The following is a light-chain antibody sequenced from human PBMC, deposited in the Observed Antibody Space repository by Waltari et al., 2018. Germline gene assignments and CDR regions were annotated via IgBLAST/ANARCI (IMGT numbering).Light chain of an antibody. CDR1: RPNLGNNY. Sequence: QSVLTQPPSVSAAPGQRVTIPYSGGRPNLGNNYVSWYRQFPGPAPKLLIYENSERPSGIPGRFSGSKSGTSATLDITGLQAGDEADYYCGTWDSSLSGAVFGGGTHLTVL. J-gene: IGLJ7*01. CDR3: GTWDSSLSGAV. CDR2: ENS. V-gene: IGLV1-51*02.